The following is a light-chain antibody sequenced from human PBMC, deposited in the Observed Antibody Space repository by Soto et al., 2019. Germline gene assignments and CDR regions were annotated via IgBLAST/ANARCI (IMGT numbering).Light chain of an antibody. V-gene: IGKV3-20*01. CDR2: GAS. CDR1: QSVSSSY. Sequence: EILLTQSPGTLSLSPGERASLSCMASQSVSSSYLAWYQQKPGQAPRLLIYGASSRATGIPDRFSGSGSGTDFTLTISRLEPEDFAVYYCQQYGGSPRTFGQGTRLEIK. J-gene: IGKJ5*01. CDR3: QQYGGSPRT.